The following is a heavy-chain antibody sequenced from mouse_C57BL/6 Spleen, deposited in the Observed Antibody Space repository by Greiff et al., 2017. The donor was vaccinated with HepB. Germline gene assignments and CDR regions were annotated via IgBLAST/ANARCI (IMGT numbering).Heavy chain of an antibody. CDR2: INPSTGGT. Sequence: EVQVVESGPELVKPGASVKISCKASGYSFTGYYMNWVKQSPEKSLEWIGEINPSTGGTTYNQKFKAKATLTVDKSSSTAYMQLKSLTSEDSAVYYCARWAYDYDYWGQGTTLTVSS. V-gene: IGHV1-42*01. D-gene: IGHD2-4*01. CDR3: ARWAYDYDY. CDR1: GYSFTGYY. J-gene: IGHJ2*01.